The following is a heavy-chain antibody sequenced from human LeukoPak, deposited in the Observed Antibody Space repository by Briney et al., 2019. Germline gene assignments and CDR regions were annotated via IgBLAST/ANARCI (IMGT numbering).Heavy chain of an antibody. CDR3: ARDLVAAAGYYYYMDV. D-gene: IGHD6-13*01. J-gene: IGHJ6*03. Sequence: SGGSLRLSCAASGFTFSDYYMSWIRQAPGKGLEWVSYISSSGSTIYYADSVKGRFTISRDNAKNSLYLQMNSLRAEDTAVYYCARDLVAAAGYYYYMDVWGKGTTVTISS. CDR2: ISSSGSTI. CDR1: GFTFSDYY. V-gene: IGHV3-11*01.